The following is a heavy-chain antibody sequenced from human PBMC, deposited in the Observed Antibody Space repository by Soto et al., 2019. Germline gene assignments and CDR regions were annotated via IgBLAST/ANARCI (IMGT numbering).Heavy chain of an antibody. Sequence: GGSLRLSWAASGFTFSCSAMHWVRQASGKGLEWVGRIRSKANSYATAYAASVKGRFTISRDDSKNTAYLQMNSLKTEDTAVYYCTRQRGLDSSGYYYYDAFDIWGQGTMVTVSS. J-gene: IGHJ3*02. CDR3: TRQRGLDSSGYYYYDAFDI. CDR2: IRSKANSYAT. CDR1: GFTFSCSA. V-gene: IGHV3-73*01. D-gene: IGHD3-22*01.